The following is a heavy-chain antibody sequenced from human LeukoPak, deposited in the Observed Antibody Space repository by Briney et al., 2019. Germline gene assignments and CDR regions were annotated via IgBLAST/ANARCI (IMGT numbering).Heavy chain of an antibody. Sequence: TGGSLRLSCAASGFTFSNYAMSWVRQAPRKGLEWVSAISGSGGNTYYADSVKGHFTISRDNSKNTLFLQMNSLRAEDTAVYYCAKVTTGTTYYFDYWGQGTLVTVSS. CDR1: GFTFSNYA. J-gene: IGHJ4*02. CDR3: AKVTTGTTYYFDY. CDR2: ISGSGGNT. D-gene: IGHD1-1*01. V-gene: IGHV3-23*01.